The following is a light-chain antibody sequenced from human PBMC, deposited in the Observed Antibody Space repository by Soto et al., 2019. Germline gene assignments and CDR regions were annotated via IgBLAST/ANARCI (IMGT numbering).Light chain of an antibody. CDR3: SSYRSSSTLYV. CDR2: DVS. CDR1: SSDVGAYSY. V-gene: IGLV2-14*01. J-gene: IGLJ1*01. Sequence: QSVLTQPASVSGSPGQSITISCTRTSSDVGAYSYVSWYQQHPGKAPKLMIYDVSNRPSGVSNRFSGSKSGNTASLTISGLQAEDEADYYCSSYRSSSTLYVFGTGTKVTVL.